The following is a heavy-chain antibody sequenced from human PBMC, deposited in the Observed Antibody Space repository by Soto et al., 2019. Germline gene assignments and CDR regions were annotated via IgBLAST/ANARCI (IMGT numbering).Heavy chain of an antibody. CDR1: GDSITSSAW. V-gene: IGHV4-4*02. J-gene: IGHJ5*02. Sequence: QVQLQESGPGLVKPSGTLSLTCAVSGDSITSSAWWSCVRQPPGKGLEWIGEIHLGGTTNYNPSLKRRVTISVDKSKYPFSLILNSVSAADTAIYYCARGDNWRLDLWGQGTLVTVSS. D-gene: IGHD1-20*01. CDR2: IHLGGTT. CDR3: ARGDNWRLDL.